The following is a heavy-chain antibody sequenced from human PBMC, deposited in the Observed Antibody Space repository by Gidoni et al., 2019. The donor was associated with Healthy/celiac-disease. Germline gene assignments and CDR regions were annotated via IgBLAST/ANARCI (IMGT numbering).Heavy chain of an antibody. Sequence: EVQRVQSGAEEKKPGESLKHSCKGSGYSFTSYCIGWVRPMPGQGLDWMVIIYTGDSDTRYSPSFQGQVTISADKSISTAYLQWISLKASDTAMYYCARLGLRARRDGYGFDPWGQGTLVTVSS. D-gene: IGHD3-16*01. CDR3: ARLGLRARRDGYGFDP. J-gene: IGHJ5*02. V-gene: IGHV5-51*01. CDR1: GYSFTSYC. CDR2: IYTGDSDT.